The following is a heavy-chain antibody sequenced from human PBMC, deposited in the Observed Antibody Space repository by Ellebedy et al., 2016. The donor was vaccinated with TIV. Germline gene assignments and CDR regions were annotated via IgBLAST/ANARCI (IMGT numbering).Heavy chain of an antibody. J-gene: IGHJ4*02. Sequence: GESLKISCAASGFTFSSYWMHWVRQAPGKGLVWVSRINSDGSSTSYADSVKGRFTISRDNAKNSLYLQMNSLRAEDTAVYYCASGFQWGQGTLVTVSS. V-gene: IGHV3-74*01. CDR3: ASGFQ. D-gene: IGHD3-10*01. CDR1: GFTFSSYW. CDR2: INSDGSST.